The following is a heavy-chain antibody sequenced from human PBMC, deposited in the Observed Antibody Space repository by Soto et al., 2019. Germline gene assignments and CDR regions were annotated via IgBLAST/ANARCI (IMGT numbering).Heavy chain of an antibody. CDR3: AKDPYGSGSYSRYYYGMDV. J-gene: IGHJ6*02. D-gene: IGHD3-10*01. Sequence: GGSLRLSCAASGFTFSSYGMHWVRQAPGKGLEWVAVISYDGSNNYYADSVKGRFTISRDNSKNTLYLQMNSLGAEDTAVYYCAKDPYGSGSYSRYYYGMDVWGQGTTVTVSS. V-gene: IGHV3-30*18. CDR1: GFTFSSYG. CDR2: ISYDGSNN.